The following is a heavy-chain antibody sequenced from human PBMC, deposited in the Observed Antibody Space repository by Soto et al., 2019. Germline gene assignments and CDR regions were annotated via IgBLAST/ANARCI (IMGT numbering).Heavy chain of an antibody. D-gene: IGHD6-6*01. CDR1: GGSISSGGYY. CDR2: IYYSGTT. Sequence: TLSLTCTVSGGSISSGGYYWTWIRQLPGKGLEWIGYIYYSGTTYYNPSLKSRVTISVDTSKNQFSLKLNSVTAADTAVYYCAIYLIAARSFDYWGQGTLVTVSS. J-gene: IGHJ4*02. V-gene: IGHV4-31*03. CDR3: AIYLIAARSFDY.